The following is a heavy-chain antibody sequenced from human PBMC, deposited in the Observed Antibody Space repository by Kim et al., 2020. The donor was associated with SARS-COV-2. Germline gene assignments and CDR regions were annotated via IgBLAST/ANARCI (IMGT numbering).Heavy chain of an antibody. J-gene: IGHJ6*03. Sequence: ASVKVSCKASGYTFTSYAMNWVRQAPGQGLEWMGWINTNTGNPTYAQGFTGRFVFSLDTSVSTAYLQISSLNAEDTAVYYCARDLDVVVAATYYYYYMDVWGKGTTVTVSS. CDR1: GYTFTSYA. CDR2: INTNTGNP. D-gene: IGHD2-15*01. V-gene: IGHV7-4-1*02. CDR3: ARDLDVVVAATYYYYYMDV.